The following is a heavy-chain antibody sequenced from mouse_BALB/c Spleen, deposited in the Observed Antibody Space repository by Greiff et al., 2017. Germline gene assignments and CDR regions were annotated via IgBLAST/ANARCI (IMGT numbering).Heavy chain of an antibody. Sequence: VQLQQPGAELVKPGASVKLSCTASGFNIKDTYMHWVKQRPEQGLEWIGRIDPANGNTKYDPKFQGKATITADTSSNTAYLQLSSLTSEDTAVYYCARGTYYGSSYAMDYWGQGTSVTVSS. D-gene: IGHD1-1*01. J-gene: IGHJ4*01. CDR1: GFNIKDTY. CDR2: IDPANGNT. CDR3: ARGTYYGSSYAMDY. V-gene: IGHV14-3*02.